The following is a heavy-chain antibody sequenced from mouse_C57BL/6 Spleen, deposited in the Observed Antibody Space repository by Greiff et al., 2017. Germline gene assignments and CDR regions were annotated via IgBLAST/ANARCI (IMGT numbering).Heavy chain of an antibody. CDR2: IYPGNSDT. CDR1: GYTFTSYW. D-gene: IGHD1-1*01. J-gene: IGHJ2*01. CDR3: TREDYGSSRGYFDY. V-gene: IGHV1-5*01. Sequence: VQLQQSGTVLARPGASVKMSCKTSGYTFTSYWMHWVKQRPGQGLEWIGAIYPGNSDTSYNQKFKGKAKLTAVTSASTAYMELSSLTNEDSAVYCCTREDYGSSRGYFDYWGQGTTLTVSS.